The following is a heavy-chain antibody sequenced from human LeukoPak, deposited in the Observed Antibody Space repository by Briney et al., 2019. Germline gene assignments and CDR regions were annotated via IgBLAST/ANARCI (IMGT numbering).Heavy chain of an antibody. CDR3: ARGGYSSGWYRD. J-gene: IGHJ4*02. CDR1: GFTVSTNY. CDR2: VYSGGST. V-gene: IGHV3-53*01. Sequence: PGGSLRLSCAASGFTVSTNYMNWVRQAPGKGLEWVPVVYSGGSTYYADSVKGRFTISRDNSKNTLYLQMSSLRAEDTAVYYCARGGYSSGWYRDWGQGTLVTVSS. D-gene: IGHD6-19*01.